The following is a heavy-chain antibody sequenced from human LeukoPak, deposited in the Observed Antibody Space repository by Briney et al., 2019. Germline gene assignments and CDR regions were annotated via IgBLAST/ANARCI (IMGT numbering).Heavy chain of an antibody. CDR2: ITPILGIA. D-gene: IGHD3-10*01. J-gene: IGHJ6*02. V-gene: IGHV1-69*04. CDR1: GGTFSSYA. Sequence: GASVKVSCKASGGTFSSYAISWVRQAPGQGLEWMGRITPILGIANYAQKFQGRVTITADKSTSTAYMELSSLRSEDTAVYYCATDRITMVRGAHGMDVWGQGTTVTVSS. CDR3: ATDRITMVRGAHGMDV.